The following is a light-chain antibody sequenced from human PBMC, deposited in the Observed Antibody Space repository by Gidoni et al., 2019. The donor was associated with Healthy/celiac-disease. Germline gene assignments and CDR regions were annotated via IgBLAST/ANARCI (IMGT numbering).Light chain of an antibody. J-gene: IGKJ1*01. V-gene: IGKV1-5*03. CDR3: QQYNSYSWT. CDR1: QTISSW. CDR2: KAS. Sequence: DIHITPSPSTLSASVGDRVTITCLASQTISSWLAWYQQKPGKAPKLLIYKASSLESGVPARFSGSGSGTEFTLTISRLQPDDFATYYCQQYNSYSWTCGQGTKVEIK.